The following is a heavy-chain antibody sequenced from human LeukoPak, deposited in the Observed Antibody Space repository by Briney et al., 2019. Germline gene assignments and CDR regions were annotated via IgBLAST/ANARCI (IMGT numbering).Heavy chain of an antibody. J-gene: IGHJ6*02. D-gene: IGHD3-9*01. CDR2: ITKSGDST. V-gene: IGHV3-23*01. Sequence: GGSLRLSCAASGFTFSAFGMNWVRQAPGKGLEWVSTITKSGDSTYYVDSVKGRFTISRDNSKNTLYLQMNSLRAEDTAKYYCTKDYCGKFCSAVWGQGTTVTVFS. CDR1: GFTFSAFG. CDR3: TKDYCGKFCSAV.